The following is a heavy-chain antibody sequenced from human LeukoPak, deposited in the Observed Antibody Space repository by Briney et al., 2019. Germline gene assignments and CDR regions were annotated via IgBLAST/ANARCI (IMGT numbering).Heavy chain of an antibody. CDR3: AKGGELLVVPYFDY. CDR1: AFTFSNYA. V-gene: IGHV3-23*01. J-gene: IGHJ4*02. Sequence: GGALILSCSAAAFTFSNYAMTWGRQAPGKGLEGGSNISGSACSTLYAYSLQGRFTISRDNSKNNLFLHMSSLRDEDTALYYCAKGGELLVVPYFDYWGQGTLVTVSS. D-gene: IGHD1-26*01. CDR2: ISGSACST.